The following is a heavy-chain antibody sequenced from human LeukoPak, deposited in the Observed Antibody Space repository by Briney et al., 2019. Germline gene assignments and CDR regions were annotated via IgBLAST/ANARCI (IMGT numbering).Heavy chain of an antibody. CDR1: GYIFTNFW. CDR3: ARLISSSWYELDF. D-gene: IGHD6-13*01. J-gene: IGHJ4*02. V-gene: IGHV5-51*01. CDR2: ISPGNSDT. Sequence: GESLKISCKASGYIFTNFWIGWVRQMPGKGLEWMGIISPGNSDTRYRPSFQGQVTMSADKSINTAYLQWNSLKASDTALYYCARLISSSWYELDFWGQGTLVTVSS.